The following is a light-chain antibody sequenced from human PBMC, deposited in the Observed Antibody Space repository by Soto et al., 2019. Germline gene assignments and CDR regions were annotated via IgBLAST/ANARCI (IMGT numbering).Light chain of an antibody. V-gene: IGKV3-15*01. CDR1: QSVSSN. CDR3: QQYNNWPRT. CDR2: GAS. Sequence: ENVMTKSPATLSVSPGARATLSCRASQSVSSNLAWYQQKPGQAPSLLIYGASTRATGIPARFSGGGPGTDFPLTISSLHSEDLAVYSCQQYNNWPRTFGKGTKGDI. J-gene: IGKJ1*01.